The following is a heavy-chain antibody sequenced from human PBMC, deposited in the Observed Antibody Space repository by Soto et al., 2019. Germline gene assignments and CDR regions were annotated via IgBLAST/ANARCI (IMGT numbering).Heavy chain of an antibody. CDR2: ISSSGSTI. V-gene: IGHV3-11*01. CDR3: ARAPPYYYDSSGYYYGY. CDR1: GFTFSDYY. D-gene: IGHD3-22*01. Sequence: PGGSLRLSCAASGFTFSDYYMSWIRQAPGKGLEWVSYISSSGSTIYYADSVKGRFTISRDNAKNSLYLQMNSLRAEDTAVYFCARAPPYYYDSSGYYYGYWGQGTLVTVSS. J-gene: IGHJ4*02.